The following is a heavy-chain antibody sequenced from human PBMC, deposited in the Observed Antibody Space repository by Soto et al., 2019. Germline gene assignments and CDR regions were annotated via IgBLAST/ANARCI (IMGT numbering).Heavy chain of an antibody. CDR1: GYTFTSYA. V-gene: IGHV1-3*01. D-gene: IGHD2-2*01. CDR3: ARGGGDIVVVHAADFDY. J-gene: IGHJ4*02. Sequence: QVQLVQSGAEVKKPGASVKVSCKASGYTFTSYAMHWVRQAPGQRLEWMGWINAGNGNTKYSQKFQGRVTITRDTSASIDYMELSSLRSEDTAVYYCARGGGDIVVVHAADFDYWGQGTLVTVSS. CDR2: INAGNGNT.